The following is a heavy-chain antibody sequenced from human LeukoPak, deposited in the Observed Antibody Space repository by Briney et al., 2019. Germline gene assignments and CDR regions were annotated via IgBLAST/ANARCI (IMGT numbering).Heavy chain of an antibody. J-gene: IGHJ4*02. V-gene: IGHV1-24*01. CDR3: ATARPSYYYGSGSHRKDAFDY. Sequence: ASVKVFCKVSGYTLTELSMHWVRQAPGKGLEWMGGFDPEDGETIYAQKFQGRVTMTEDTSTDTAYMELSSLRSEDTAVYYCATARPSYYYGSGSHRKDAFDYWGQGTLVTVSS. CDR2: FDPEDGET. CDR1: GYTLTELS. D-gene: IGHD3-10*01.